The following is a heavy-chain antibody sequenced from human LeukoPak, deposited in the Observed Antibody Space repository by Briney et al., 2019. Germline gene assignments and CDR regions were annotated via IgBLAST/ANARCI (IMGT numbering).Heavy chain of an antibody. V-gene: IGHV3-21*01. CDR1: GFTFRNYA. Sequence: GGSLRLSCAASGFTFRNYAMNWVRQAPGKGLEWVSSIASSSAYIYDADSVKGRFTISRDNAKNSLYLQMNSLRAEDTAVYYCARDPVGAHVRRAFDIWGQGTMVTVSS. J-gene: IGHJ3*02. D-gene: IGHD1-26*01. CDR3: ARDPVGAHVRRAFDI. CDR2: IASSSAYI.